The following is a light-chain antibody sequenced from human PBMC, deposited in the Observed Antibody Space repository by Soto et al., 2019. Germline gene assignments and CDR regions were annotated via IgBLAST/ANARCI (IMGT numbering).Light chain of an antibody. V-gene: IGKV4-1*01. J-gene: IGKJ1*01. Sequence: DIVMTQSPDSLAVSLGERATINCRSSQSVLYSSNNKNYLAWYQQKPGQPPKLLIYWASTRESGVPDRFSGSGSGTDFTLTISSLQAEDFAVYYCQQSWGFGQGTKVEIK. CDR2: WAS. CDR1: QSVLYSSNNKNY. CDR3: QQSWG.